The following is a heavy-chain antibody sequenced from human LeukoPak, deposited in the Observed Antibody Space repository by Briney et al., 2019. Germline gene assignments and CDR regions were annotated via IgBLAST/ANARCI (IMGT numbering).Heavy chain of an antibody. J-gene: IGHJ5*01. CDR1: GFTFTSYW. Sequence: GGSLRLSCAASGFTFTSYWLSWVRRAPGKGLEWVANIRQDGREKSYADSVKGRFTISRDNAKTSVYLQMNSLRVEDTAVYYCAREGVGGFDSWGQGTLVTVSS. CDR2: IRQDGREK. V-gene: IGHV3-7*01. D-gene: IGHD3-10*01. CDR3: AREGVGGFDS.